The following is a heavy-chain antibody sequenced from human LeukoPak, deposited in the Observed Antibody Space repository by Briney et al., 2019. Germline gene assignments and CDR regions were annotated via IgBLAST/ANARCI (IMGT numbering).Heavy chain of an antibody. J-gene: IGHJ4*02. V-gene: IGHV4-34*01. CDR2: INHRRGT. Sequence: ASETLSLTCAVYGGSLSTYYWSWIRQSPGKGLEWIGEINHRRGTNYNPSLKSRVTISVDTSKNQFSLKLSSVTAADTAVYYCARLTNYYDSSGYQLDYWGQGTLVTVSS. CDR1: GGSLSTYY. D-gene: IGHD3-22*01. CDR3: ARLTNYYDSSGYQLDY.